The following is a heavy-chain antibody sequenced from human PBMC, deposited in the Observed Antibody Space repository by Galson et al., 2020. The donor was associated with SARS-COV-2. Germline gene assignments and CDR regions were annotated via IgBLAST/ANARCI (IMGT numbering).Heavy chain of an antibody. V-gene: IGHV4-34*01. J-gene: IGHJ2*01. CDR1: NQSFSGSP. D-gene: IGHD2-8*01. CDR3: ARDSRHCTGTSCANYFDL. Sequence: SETLSLTCSVYNQSFSGSPCSWIRRSPARGLEWIGEINVNGDTFYNPSLQSRLTLSVDTSKSHFSLRLTSLTAADTAVYYCARDSRHCTGTSCANYFDLWGRGVLVAVSS. CDR2: INVNGDT.